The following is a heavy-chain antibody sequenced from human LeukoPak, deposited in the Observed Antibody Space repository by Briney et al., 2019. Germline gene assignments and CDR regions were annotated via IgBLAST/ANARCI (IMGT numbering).Heavy chain of an antibody. CDR2: IHGDGDNI. CDR1: GFPFSSYA. V-gene: IGHV3-74*01. CDR3: ARAQVGAPTDL. D-gene: IGHD1-26*01. J-gene: IGHJ5*02. Sequence: GGSLRLSCATSGFPFSSYAMYWVRQAPGKGLVWVARIHGDGDNISYADSVRGRFTISRDNAKDTLYLHMNSLRPEDTAVYYCARAQVGAPTDLWGQGTLVTVSS.